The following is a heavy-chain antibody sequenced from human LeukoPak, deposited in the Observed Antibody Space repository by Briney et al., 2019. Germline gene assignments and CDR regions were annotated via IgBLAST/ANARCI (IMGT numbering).Heavy chain of an antibody. J-gene: IGHJ4*03. Sequence: PSETLSLTCTVSGGSISSYYWSWIRQPPGKGLEWIGYIYYSGSTNYNPSLNSRGTISLDANKNQFSLNLNPTTRPDTPVYYFARSRGYFDRW. CDR2: IYYSGST. CDR3: ARSRGYFDR. CDR1: GGSISSYY. D-gene: IGHD6-13*01. V-gene: IGHV4-59*01.